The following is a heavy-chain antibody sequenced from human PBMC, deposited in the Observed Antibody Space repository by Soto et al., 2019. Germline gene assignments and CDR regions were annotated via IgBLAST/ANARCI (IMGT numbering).Heavy chain of an antibody. CDR2: IHQRGST. V-gene: IGHV4-34*01. CDR3: AKIAQYAYGRSGHDEDF. CDR1: GGSFSTYY. D-gene: IGHD3-22*01. Sequence: SETLSLTCAVNGGSFSTYYWSWIRQPPGKGLEWIGDIHQRGSTNYNPSLKSRVTISVDTSKSQFSLRLSSVTAADTVVYYCAKIAQYAYGRSGHDEDFWGQGTLVTVS. J-gene: IGHJ4*02.